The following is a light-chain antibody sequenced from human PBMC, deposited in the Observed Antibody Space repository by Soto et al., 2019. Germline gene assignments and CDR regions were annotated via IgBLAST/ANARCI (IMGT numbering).Light chain of an antibody. CDR1: SSNVGSYT. CDR3: AAWDDSLNGVV. CDR2: SGN. Sequence: QSVLTQPPSASGTPGQRVTISCSGSSSNVGSYTVYWYQQLPGTAPKVLIYSGNRRPSGVPARFSGSKSGTSASLAISGLQSEDVADYYCAAWDDSLNGVVFGGGTKLTVL. J-gene: IGLJ2*01. V-gene: IGLV1-44*01.